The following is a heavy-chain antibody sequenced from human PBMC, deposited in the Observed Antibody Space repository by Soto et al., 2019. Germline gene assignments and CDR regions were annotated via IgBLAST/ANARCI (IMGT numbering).Heavy chain of an antibody. D-gene: IGHD5-12*01. CDR3: ARAGEVATYIFDY. J-gene: IGHJ4*02. V-gene: IGHV4-59*01. Sequence: SETLSLTCTVSGGSISSYYWSWIRQPPGKGLEWIGYIYYSGSTNYKPSLKSRDTITIDTSKNQFSLKLIFVTASDTAVYYCARAGEVATYIFDYWGQGTLVTVSS. CDR1: GGSISSYY. CDR2: IYYSGST.